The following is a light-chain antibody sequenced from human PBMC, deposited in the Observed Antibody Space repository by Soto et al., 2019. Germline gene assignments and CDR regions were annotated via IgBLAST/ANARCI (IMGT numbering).Light chain of an antibody. CDR1: QGISSA. CDR3: QQFNSYPPQVT. J-gene: IGKJ5*01. CDR2: DAS. V-gene: IGKV1-13*02. Sequence: AIQLTQSPSSLSASVGDRVTITCRASQGISSASAWYQQKPGKAPKLLIYDASSLESGVPSRFSGSGSGTDFTLTISSLQPEDFATYYCQQFNSYPPQVTFGQGTRLEIK.